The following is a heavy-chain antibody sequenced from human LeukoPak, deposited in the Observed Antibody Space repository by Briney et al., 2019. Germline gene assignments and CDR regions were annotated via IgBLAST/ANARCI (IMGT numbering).Heavy chain of an antibody. D-gene: IGHD3-10*01. CDR3: ARDLTMDHLDY. Sequence: GRSLRLSCAAPGFTFSNYAMHWVRQAPGKGLEWVAVISYDGNNKYYADSVKGRFTIARDNSKNTLYLQMNSLRPEDTAVYYCARDLTMDHLDYWGQGTLVTVSS. CDR1: GFTFSNYA. CDR2: ISYDGNNK. J-gene: IGHJ4*02. V-gene: IGHV3-30*04.